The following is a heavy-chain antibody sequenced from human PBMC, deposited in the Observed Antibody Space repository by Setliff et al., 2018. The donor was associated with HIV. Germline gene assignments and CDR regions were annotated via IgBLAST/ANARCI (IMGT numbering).Heavy chain of an antibody. J-gene: IGHJ5*02. CDR3: ARYYGSGTYHRWFDP. V-gene: IGHV4-38-2*02. CDR1: GYSITNGYY. CDR2: IYHDGST. D-gene: IGHD3-10*01. Sequence: SETLSLTCSVSGYSITNGYYWGWIRQPPGKGLEWVGSIYHDGSTYYNPSLRSRVTISVDTSKNQFSLKLSSVTAADTAVYYCARYYGSGTYHRWFDPWGQGTPVTISS.